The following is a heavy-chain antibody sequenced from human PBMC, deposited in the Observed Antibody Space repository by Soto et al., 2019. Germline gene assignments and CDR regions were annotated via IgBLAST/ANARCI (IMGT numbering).Heavy chain of an antibody. Sequence: QVQLQQWGAGLLKPSETLSLTCAVYGGSFSGYYWSWIRQPPGKGLEWIGEINHSGSTNYNPSLKSRVTISVDTSKNQFSLKPSSVTAADTAVYYCARLRFYCSGGSCYFSGRTYYFDYWGQGTLVTVSS. J-gene: IGHJ4*02. V-gene: IGHV4-34*01. CDR3: ARLRFYCSGGSCYFSGRTYYFDY. CDR2: INHSGST. CDR1: GGSFSGYY. D-gene: IGHD2-15*01.